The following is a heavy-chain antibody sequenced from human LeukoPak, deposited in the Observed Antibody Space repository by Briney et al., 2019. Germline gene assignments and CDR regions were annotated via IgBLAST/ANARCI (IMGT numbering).Heavy chain of an antibody. CDR3: AKPAYDSSGYSPLFDY. J-gene: IGHJ4*02. V-gene: IGHV3-30*18. Sequence: GRSLRLSCAASGFTFSSYGMHWVRQAPGKGLEWVAVISYDGSNKYYADSVKGRFTISRDNSRNTLYLQMNSLRAEDTAVYYCAKPAYDSSGYSPLFDYWGQGTLVTVSS. CDR2: ISYDGSNK. CDR1: GFTFSSYG. D-gene: IGHD3-22*01.